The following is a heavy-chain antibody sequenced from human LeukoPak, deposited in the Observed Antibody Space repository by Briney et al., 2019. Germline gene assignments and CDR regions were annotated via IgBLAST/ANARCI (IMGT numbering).Heavy chain of an antibody. CDR1: GFTFSSYA. D-gene: IGHD2-2*01. Sequence: GGSLRLSCAASGFTFSSYAMRWVRQAPGKGLEYVSAISSNGGSTYYANSVKGRFTISRDNSKNTLCLQMGSLRAEDMAVYYCARGYCSSTSCYFGYYYYYYGMDVWGQGTTVTVSS. V-gene: IGHV3-64*01. CDR2: ISSNGGST. CDR3: ARGYCSSTSCYFGYYYYYYGMDV. J-gene: IGHJ6*02.